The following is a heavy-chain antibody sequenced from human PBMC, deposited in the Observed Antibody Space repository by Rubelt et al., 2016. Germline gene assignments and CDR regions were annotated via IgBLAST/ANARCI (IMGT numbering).Heavy chain of an antibody. CDR1: GGSISTYY. Sequence: QVQLQESGPGLVKPSETLSLTCAVSGGSISTYYWSWIRQPPGKGLEWIGYIYYSGSANYNPSLKSRVTISVDTSKNQFSLKLSSVTAADTAVYYCARHTSSSSGWYRDFFDYWGQGTLVTVSS. V-gene: IGHV4-59*08. CDR3: ARHTSSSSGWYRDFFDY. J-gene: IGHJ4*02. D-gene: IGHD6-19*01. CDR2: IYYSGSA.